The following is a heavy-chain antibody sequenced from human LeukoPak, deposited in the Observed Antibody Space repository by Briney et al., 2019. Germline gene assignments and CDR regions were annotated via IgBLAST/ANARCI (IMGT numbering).Heavy chain of an antibody. CDR2: ISGSGGRT. Sequence: GGSLRLSCAASGFTFSSYAMSWVRQAPGKGLEWVAGISGSGGRTDYADSVKGRFIISRDNSKNTLFLQMKSLRAEDTAVYFCAKRGVVIRVFLVGFHKEAYYFDSWGQGALVTVSS. V-gene: IGHV3-23*01. CDR1: GFTFSSYA. D-gene: IGHD2-21*01. J-gene: IGHJ4*02. CDR3: AKRGVVIRVFLVGFHKEAYYFDS.